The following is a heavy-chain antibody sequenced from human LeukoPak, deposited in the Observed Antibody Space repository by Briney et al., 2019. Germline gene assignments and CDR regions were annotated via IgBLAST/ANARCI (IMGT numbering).Heavy chain of an antibody. CDR2: IYTSGST. D-gene: IGHD3-22*01. Sequence: SETLSLTCTVSGGSISSYYWSWIRQPAGKGLEWIGRIYTSGSTNYNPSLKSRVTISVDTSKNQFSLKLSSVTAADTAVYYCARDPYYYDSSGYSYYMDVWGKGITVTVSS. J-gene: IGHJ6*03. CDR3: ARDPYYYDSSGYSYYMDV. CDR1: GGSISSYY. V-gene: IGHV4-4*07.